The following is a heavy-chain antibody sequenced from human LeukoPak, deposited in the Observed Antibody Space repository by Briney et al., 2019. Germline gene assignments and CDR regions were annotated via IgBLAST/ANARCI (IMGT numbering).Heavy chain of an antibody. CDR2: IKQDGSEK. D-gene: IGHD6-19*01. J-gene: IGHJ3*01. V-gene: IGHV3-7*01. Sequence: GGSLRLSCAASGFTFSSHCMNWARQAPGKGLEWVANIKQDGSEKYYVDSVKGRFTISRDNAKNSLYLQMNSLRAEDTAVYYCARDLTGPASGWPTGVWGQGTMVTVSS. CDR1: GFTFSSHC. CDR3: ARDLTGPASGWPTGV.